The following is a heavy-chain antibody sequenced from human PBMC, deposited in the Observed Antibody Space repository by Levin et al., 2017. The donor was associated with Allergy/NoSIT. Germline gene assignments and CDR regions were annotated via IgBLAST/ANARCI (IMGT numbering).Heavy chain of an antibody. Sequence: SETLSLTCTVSGGSISSSSYYWGWIRQPPGKGLEWIGSIYYSGSTYYNPSLKSRVTISVDTSKNQFSLKLSSVTAADTAVYYCARPHSSSEDAFDIWGQGTMVTVSS. V-gene: IGHV4-39*01. J-gene: IGHJ3*02. CDR1: GGSISSSSYY. CDR2: IYYSGST. D-gene: IGHD6-6*01. CDR3: ARPHSSSEDAFDI.